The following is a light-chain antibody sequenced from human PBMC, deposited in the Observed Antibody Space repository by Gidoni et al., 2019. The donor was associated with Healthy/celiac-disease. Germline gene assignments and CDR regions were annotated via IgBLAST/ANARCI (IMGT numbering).Light chain of an antibody. V-gene: IGLV2-18*01. CDR2: EVS. CDR3: SLYTSSSTYV. J-gene: IGLJ1*01. CDR1: SSDVGSYNR. Sequence: QSALPQPPSVSRSPAQSVTISCTGTSSDVGSYNRVSWYQQPPGTAPKLMIYEVSNRPSGVPDRFSGSKSGNTASLTISGLQAEDEADYYCSLYTSSSTYVFGTGTKVTVL.